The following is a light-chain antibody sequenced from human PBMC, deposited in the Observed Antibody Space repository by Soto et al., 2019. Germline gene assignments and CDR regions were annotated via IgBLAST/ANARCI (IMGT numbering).Light chain of an antibody. J-gene: IGKJ5*01. CDR1: QSISSGH. Sequence: EIVLTQSPGTLSLSPGERATLSCGASQSISSGHLAWYQQRPGQAPRLLMYGVSSRASGIPDRFRGSGSGTDFTLTITRLEPEDFAVYSCQDSDSPPTFGLGTRLEIK. V-gene: IGKV3-20*01. CDR2: GVS. CDR3: QDSDSPPT.